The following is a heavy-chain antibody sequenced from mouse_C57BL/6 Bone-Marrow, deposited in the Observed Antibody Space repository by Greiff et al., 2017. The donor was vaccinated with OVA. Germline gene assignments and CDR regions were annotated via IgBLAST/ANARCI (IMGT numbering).Heavy chain of an antibody. J-gene: IGHJ2*01. Sequence: EVQLQESGPGLVKPSQSLSLTCSVTGYSITSGYYWNWIRQFPGNKLEWMGYISYDGSNNYNPSLKNRISITRDTSKNQFFLKLNSVTTEDTATYYCAGGGYYGSQVHYFDYWGQGTTLTVSS. CDR1: GYSITSGYY. CDR3: AGGGYYGSQVHYFDY. V-gene: IGHV3-6*01. CDR2: ISYDGSN. D-gene: IGHD1-1*01.